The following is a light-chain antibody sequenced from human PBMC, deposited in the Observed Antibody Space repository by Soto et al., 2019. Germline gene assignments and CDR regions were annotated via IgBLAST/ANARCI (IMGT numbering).Light chain of an antibody. Sequence: QSVLTQPASVSESPGQSIIISCTGASSDVGTYSLVSWYQQHPGKAPKLMIYEGSRRPSGVSNRFSGSTSDNTASLTISGLQAEDEADHYRCSYAGSPNFVLFGGGTKVTVL. CDR1: SSDVGTYSL. CDR2: EGS. J-gene: IGLJ2*01. CDR3: CSYAGSPNFVL. V-gene: IGLV2-23*01.